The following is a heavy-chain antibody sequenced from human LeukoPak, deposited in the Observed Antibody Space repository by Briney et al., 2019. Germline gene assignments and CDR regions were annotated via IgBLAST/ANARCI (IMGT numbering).Heavy chain of an antibody. D-gene: IGHD5-18*01. J-gene: IGHJ6*03. V-gene: IGHV3-23*01. Sequence: GGSLRLSCAASGFTFSSYGMSWVRQAPGKGLEWVSAISGSGGSTYYADSVKGRFTISRDNSKNTLYLQMNSLRAEDTAVYYCAKAGYLGYSYGRYYMDVWGKGTTVTVSS. CDR3: AKAGYLGYSYGRYYMDV. CDR2: ISGSGGST. CDR1: GFTFSSYG.